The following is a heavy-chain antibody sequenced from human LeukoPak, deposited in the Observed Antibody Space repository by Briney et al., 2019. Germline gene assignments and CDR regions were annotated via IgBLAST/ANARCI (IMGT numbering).Heavy chain of an antibody. CDR1: GGSFSGYY. CDR3: ARAVGDNNSSEGVFDY. CDR2: IYYNGST. V-gene: IGHV4-59*01. D-gene: IGHD6-6*01. J-gene: IGHJ4*02. Sequence: SETLSLTCAVYGGSFSGYYWSWIRQPPGKGLEWIGYIYYNGSTNYNPSLKSRVSISVDTSKNHFSLKLSSVTAADTAVYYCARAVGDNNSSEGVFDYWGQGTLVTVSS.